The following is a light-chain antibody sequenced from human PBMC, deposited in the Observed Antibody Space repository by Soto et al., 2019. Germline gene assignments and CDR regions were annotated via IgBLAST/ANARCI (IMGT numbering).Light chain of an antibody. CDR3: CSYAGSGLGV. Sequence: QSALTQPASVSGSPGQSITISCTGTSSDVGSYNLVSWYQQHPGKVPKLLIYEVSKRPSGVSNRFSGSKSGNTASLTVSGLQAEDEADDYCCSYAGSGLGVFGGGTKLTVL. CDR1: SSDVGSYNL. CDR2: EVS. V-gene: IGLV2-23*02. J-gene: IGLJ2*01.